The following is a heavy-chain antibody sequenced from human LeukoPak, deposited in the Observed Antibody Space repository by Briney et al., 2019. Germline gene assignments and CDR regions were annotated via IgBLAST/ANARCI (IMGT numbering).Heavy chain of an antibody. CDR3: ASIAVAGGWLDP. Sequence: SQTLSLTCTVSGGSISSGDYYWCWIRQPPGRGVAWIGYIYYSGSTYYNPSLKSRVTISVDTSKNQFSLKLSAVTAADTAGYYCASIAVAGGWLDPWGRGTLVTVSS. CDR1: GGSISSGDYY. CDR2: IYYSGST. D-gene: IGHD6-19*01. J-gene: IGHJ5*02. V-gene: IGHV4-30-4*01.